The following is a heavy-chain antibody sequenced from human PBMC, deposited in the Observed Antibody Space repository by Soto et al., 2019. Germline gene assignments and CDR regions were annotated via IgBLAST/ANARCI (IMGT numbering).Heavy chain of an antibody. J-gene: IGHJ4*02. V-gene: IGHV4-61*01. Sequence: SETLSLTCTVSDGSISNNIFYWGWIRQPPGKGLEWIGYMYYSGRTNYNPSLKSRVTISVDTSKNHFCLKLSSVTAADAAVYYCARDGYSSYFDYWGQGTLVTVSS. CDR2: MYYSGRT. CDR3: ARDGYSSYFDY. CDR1: DGSISNNIFY. D-gene: IGHD6-13*01.